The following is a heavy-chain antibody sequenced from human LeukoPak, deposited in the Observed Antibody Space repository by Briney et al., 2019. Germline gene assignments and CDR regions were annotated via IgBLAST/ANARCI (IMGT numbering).Heavy chain of an antibody. CDR1: GFTFSSYA. Sequence: GGSLRLSCAASGFTFSSYAMHWVRQAPGKGLEWVSSISSSTSYIYYADSVKGRFTISRDNAQNSLYLQMNSLRAEDTAVYYCARSAYNYGGYMDVWGKGTTVTVSS. J-gene: IGHJ6*03. D-gene: IGHD5-18*01. V-gene: IGHV3-21*01. CDR2: ISSSTSYI. CDR3: ARSAYNYGGYMDV.